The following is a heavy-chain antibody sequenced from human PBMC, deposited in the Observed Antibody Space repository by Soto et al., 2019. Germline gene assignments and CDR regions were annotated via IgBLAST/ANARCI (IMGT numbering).Heavy chain of an antibody. CDR3: AGELSLSAYVKWYYGMDV. CDR2: INPNTGGT. D-gene: IGHD1-26*01. J-gene: IGHJ6*02. Sequence: VASVKVSCKASGYTFTGYYIYWVRQAPGEGLEWMAWINPNTGGTNYAQRFQGRVTLTRDTSISTAYMELSGLRSDDTAVYYCAGELSLSAYVKWYYGMDVWGQGTTVTVSS. V-gene: IGHV1-2*02. CDR1: GYTFTGYY.